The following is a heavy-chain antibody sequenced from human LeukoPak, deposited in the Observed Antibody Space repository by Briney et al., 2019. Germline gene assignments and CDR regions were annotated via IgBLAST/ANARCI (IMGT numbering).Heavy chain of an antibody. J-gene: IGHJ5*02. V-gene: IGHV4-31*03. D-gene: IGHD3-10*01. Sequence: KASQTLSLTCTVSGGYISSGGYYWSWIRQHPGKGLEWIGYIYYSGSTYYNPSLKSRVTISVDTSKNQFSLKLSSVTAADTAVYYCARVMVRGVIVQFDPWGQGTLVTVSS. CDR1: GGYISSGGYY. CDR2: IYYSGST. CDR3: ARVMVRGVIVQFDP.